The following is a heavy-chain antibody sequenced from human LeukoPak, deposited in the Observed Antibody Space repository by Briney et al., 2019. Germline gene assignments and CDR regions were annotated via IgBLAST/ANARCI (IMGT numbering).Heavy chain of an antibody. CDR1: GYTFTGYY. CDR2: INPNSGGT. J-gene: IGHJ5*02. D-gene: IGHD3-22*01. V-gene: IGHV1-2*02. Sequence: ASVKVSCKASGYTFTGYYMHWVRQAPGQGLEWIGWINPNSGGTNYAQKFQGRVTMTRDTSISTAYMELSRLRSDDTAVYYCARDSSGYNFAWFDPWGQGTLVTVSS. CDR3: ARDSSGYNFAWFDP.